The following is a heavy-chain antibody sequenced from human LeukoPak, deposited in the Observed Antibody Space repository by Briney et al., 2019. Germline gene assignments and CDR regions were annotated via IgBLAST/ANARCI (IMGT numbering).Heavy chain of an antibody. V-gene: IGHV1-2*04. J-gene: IGHJ6*02. CDR2: INPNSGGT. Sequence: ASVKVSCKASGYTFTGYYMHWVRQAPGQGLEWMGWINPNSGGTNYAQKFQGWVTMTRDTSISTAYMELSRVRSDDTAVYYCARAGCGNFYYYYGMDVWGQGTMVTVSS. CDR1: GYTFTGYY. D-gene: IGHD4-23*01. CDR3: ARAGCGNFYYYYGMDV.